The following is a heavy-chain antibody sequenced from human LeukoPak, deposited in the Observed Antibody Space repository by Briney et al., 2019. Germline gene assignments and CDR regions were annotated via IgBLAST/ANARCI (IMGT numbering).Heavy chain of an antibody. Sequence: SETLSLTCAVSGGSISSGGYSWSWIRQPPGKGLEWIGYINHSGSTNYNPSLKSRVTISVDTSKNQFSLKLSSVTAADTAVYYCAILAVAGDGDYWGQGTLVTVSS. CDR3: AILAVAGDGDY. CDR2: INHSGST. J-gene: IGHJ4*02. V-gene: IGHV4-30-2*01. D-gene: IGHD6-19*01. CDR1: GGSISSGGYS.